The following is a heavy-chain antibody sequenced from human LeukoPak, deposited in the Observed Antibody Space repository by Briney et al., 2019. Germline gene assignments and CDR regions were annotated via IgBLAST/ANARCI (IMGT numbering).Heavy chain of an antibody. D-gene: IGHD6-13*01. CDR1: GGSISSYY. J-gene: IGHJ3*02. CDR2: IYTSGST. V-gene: IGHV4-4*07. CDR3: ARDGSSSSWEPDAFDI. Sequence: SETLSLTCTVSGGSISSYYWSWIRQPAGKGQEWIGRIYTSGSTNYNPSLKSRVTMSVDTSKNQFSLKLSSVTAADTAVHYCARDGSSSSWEPDAFDIWGQGTMVTVSS.